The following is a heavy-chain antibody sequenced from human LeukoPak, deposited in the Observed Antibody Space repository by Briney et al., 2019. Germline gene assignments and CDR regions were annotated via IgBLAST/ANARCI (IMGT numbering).Heavy chain of an antibody. CDR1: GITFDDYG. D-gene: IGHD6-19*01. J-gene: IGHJ5*02. V-gene: IGHV3-20*04. Sequence: GGSLRPSCAPSGITFDDYGMAWVRRAPGKGLEWVSGINWNGVRTNYADAVKGRFTNSRDNVTKSLYLQVNSLRAEDTALYYCAGGYSTGWYVSSWGQGNLVTVSS. CDR2: INWNGVRT. CDR3: AGGYSTGWYVSS.